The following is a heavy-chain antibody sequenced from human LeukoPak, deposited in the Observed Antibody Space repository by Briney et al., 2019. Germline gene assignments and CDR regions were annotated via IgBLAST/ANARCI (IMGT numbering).Heavy chain of an antibody. CDR2: IYWNDDK. Sequence: SGPTLVKPTQTFTLTCTFSGFSLSTSGVDVGWIRQPPVKALEWLALIYWNDDKRYSPSLKSRLTITKDTSKNQVVLTMTNMDPVDTATYYCALSTTVGSPFDYWGQGTLVTVSS. J-gene: IGHJ4*02. CDR3: ALSTTVGSPFDY. V-gene: IGHV2-5*01. CDR1: GFSLSTSGVD. D-gene: IGHD1-1*01.